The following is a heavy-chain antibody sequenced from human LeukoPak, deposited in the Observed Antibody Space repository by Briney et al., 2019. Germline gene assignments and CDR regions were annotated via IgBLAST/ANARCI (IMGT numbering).Heavy chain of an antibody. CDR2: MNPNSGNT. V-gene: IGHV1-8*02. Sequence: ASVKVSCKASGYTFTSYDINWVRQATGQGLEWMGWMNPNSGNTGYAQKFQGRVTMTRDTSTSTVYMELSSLRSEDTAVYYCARVGGLYCGGDCYDYWGQGTLVTVSS. CDR1: GYTFTSYD. D-gene: IGHD2-21*01. CDR3: ARVGGLYCGGDCYDY. J-gene: IGHJ4*02.